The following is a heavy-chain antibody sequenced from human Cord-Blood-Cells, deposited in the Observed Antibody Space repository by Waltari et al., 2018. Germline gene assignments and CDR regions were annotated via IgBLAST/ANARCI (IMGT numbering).Heavy chain of an antibody. CDR2: IYSGGST. V-gene: IGHV3-53*01. J-gene: IGHJ3*02. CDR1: GFTVSSNY. Sequence: EVQLVESGGGLIQPGGSLRLSCAASGFTVSSNYMSWVRTAPGKGLEWVSVIYSGGSTYYADSVKGRFTISRDNSKNTLYLQMNSLRAEDTAVYYCARMVVAARPYAFDIWGQGTMVTVSS. D-gene: IGHD6-6*01. CDR3: ARMVVAARPYAFDI.